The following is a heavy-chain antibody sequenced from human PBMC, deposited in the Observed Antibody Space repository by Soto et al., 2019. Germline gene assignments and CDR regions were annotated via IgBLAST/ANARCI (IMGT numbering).Heavy chain of an antibody. V-gene: IGHV4-34*01. Sequence: QVQLQQWGAGLLKPSETLSLTCAVYGGSVSGYYWIWIRQPPGKGLEWIGDISHSGNTNYNASLNSRVTISIASPKNHFALKLTSVTAADPAVYYCGTLDFLTPDGTDISDVWGQGTMVTVSS. D-gene: IGHD3-9*01. CDR3: GTLDFLTPDGTDISDV. CDR2: ISHSGNT. J-gene: IGHJ3*01. CDR1: GGSVSGYY.